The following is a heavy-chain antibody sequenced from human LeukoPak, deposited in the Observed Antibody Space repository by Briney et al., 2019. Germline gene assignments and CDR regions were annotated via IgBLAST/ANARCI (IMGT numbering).Heavy chain of an antibody. J-gene: IGHJ1*01. V-gene: IGHV3-74*01. Sequence: GGSLRLSCAASGFTFSSYWMHWVRQAPGKGLVWVSRINSDGSSTSYADSVKGRFTISRDNAKNTLYLQMNSLRAEDTAVYCCARVSLAYCGGDCYPQHWGQGTLVTVSS. CDR1: GFTFSSYW. CDR2: INSDGSST. CDR3: ARVSLAYCGGDCYPQH. D-gene: IGHD2-21*02.